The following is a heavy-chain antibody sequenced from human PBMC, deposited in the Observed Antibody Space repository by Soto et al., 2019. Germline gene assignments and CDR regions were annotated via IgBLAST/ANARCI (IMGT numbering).Heavy chain of an antibody. CDR2: IIPMFGNT. Sequence: QVQLVQSGAEVKKPGSSVKVSCTASGGAFSTYTISWVRQAPGQGLEWMGGIIPMFGNTNYAQKFQGRVTITTDESTNTAYMELSSLRSEDTAIDYGALVVGLYCGADCSMHYLDHWGQGTLVTVSS. CDR3: ALVVGLYCGADCSMHYLDH. V-gene: IGHV1-69*01. D-gene: IGHD2-21*02. CDR1: GGAFSTYT. J-gene: IGHJ4*02.